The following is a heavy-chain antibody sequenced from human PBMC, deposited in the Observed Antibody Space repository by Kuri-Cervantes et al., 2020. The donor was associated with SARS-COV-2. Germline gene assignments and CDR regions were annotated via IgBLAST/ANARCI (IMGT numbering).Heavy chain of an antibody. V-gene: IGHV1-18*04. CDR2: ISAYNGNT. CDR1: GYTFTSYG. Sequence: ASVKVSCKASGYTFTSYGISWVRQAPGQGLEWMGWISAYNGNTNYAQKLQGRVTMTTDTSTSTAYMELRSLRSEDTAVYYCARDLRFYYYYGMDVWGQGTTVTVSS. D-gene: IGHD4-17*01. J-gene: IGHJ6*02. CDR3: ARDLRFYYYYGMDV.